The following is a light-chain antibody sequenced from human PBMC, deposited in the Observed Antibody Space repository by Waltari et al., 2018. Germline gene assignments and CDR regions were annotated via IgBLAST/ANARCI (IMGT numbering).Light chain of an antibody. J-gene: IGLJ3*02. CDR1: DANIGAGYA. CDR3: QSYDRSLTGSWV. V-gene: IGLV1-40*01. Sequence: QSVLTQPPSVSGAPGQRVTTSCTGSDANIGAGYAVHWYQQLPRTAPTLRIYGNTNQPAGVPDRFSGSKSGTSGSLAITGLQAEDEAYYYCQSYDRSLTGSWVFGGGTKLTVL. CDR2: GNT.